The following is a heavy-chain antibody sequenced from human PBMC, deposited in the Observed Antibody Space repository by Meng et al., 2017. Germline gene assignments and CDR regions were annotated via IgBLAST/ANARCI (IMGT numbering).Heavy chain of an antibody. J-gene: IGHJ4*02. Sequence: GESLKIPCAAPGFTFDDYVMHRVRQAPGKGLEWVSLISWYGGSTYYADSVKGRFTNSRDNRKNFLYLQMNSLRAEDTALYCCAKDEGGSYYGIEYWGQGTLVTVSS. V-gene: IGHV3-43D*03. CDR1: GFTFDDYV. CDR2: ISWYGGST. CDR3: AKDEGGSYYGIEY. D-gene: IGHD1-26*01.